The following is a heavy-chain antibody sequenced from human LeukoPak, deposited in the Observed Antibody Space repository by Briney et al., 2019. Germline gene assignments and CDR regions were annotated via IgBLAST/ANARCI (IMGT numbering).Heavy chain of an antibody. CDR2: IYHSGST. D-gene: IGHD3-10*01. Sequence: PSETLSLTCTVSGYSISSGYYWGWIRQPPGKGLEWIGSIYHSGSTYYNPSLKSRVTISVDTSKNQFSLKLSSVTAADTAVYYCARGYYGSGSYYNIDYWGQGTLVTVSS. CDR1: GYSISSGYY. J-gene: IGHJ4*02. CDR3: ARGYYGSGSYYNIDY. V-gene: IGHV4-38-2*02.